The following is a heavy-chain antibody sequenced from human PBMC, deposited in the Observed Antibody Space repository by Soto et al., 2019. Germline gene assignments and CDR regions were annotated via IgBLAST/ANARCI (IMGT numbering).Heavy chain of an antibody. CDR1: GYTFTGYY. CDR3: ARATYDYVWLSYISPGLLDYFDY. J-gene: IGHJ4*02. Sequence: ASVKVSCKASGYTFTGYYMHWVRQAPGQGLEWMGWINPNSGGTNYAQKFQGWVTMTRDTSISTAYMELSRLRSDDTAVYYCARATYDYVWLSYISPGLLDYFDYRGQGTLVTGSS. D-gene: IGHD3-16*01. V-gene: IGHV1-2*04. CDR2: INPNSGGT.